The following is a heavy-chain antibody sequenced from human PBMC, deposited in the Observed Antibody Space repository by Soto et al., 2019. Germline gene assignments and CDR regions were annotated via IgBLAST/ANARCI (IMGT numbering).Heavy chain of an antibody. D-gene: IGHD3-22*01. V-gene: IGHV1-69*13. CDR1: GGTLSRDA. CDR3: AREVHYYDSSGSDY. CDR2: IIPMFDTA. J-gene: IGHJ4*02. Sequence: SVKVSCKASGGTLSRDAINWVRQAPGQGLEWMGGIIPMFDTANYAQKFQGRVTITADQSTSTAYMELSSLRSEDTAVYYCAREVHYYDSSGSDYWGQGTLVTVSS.